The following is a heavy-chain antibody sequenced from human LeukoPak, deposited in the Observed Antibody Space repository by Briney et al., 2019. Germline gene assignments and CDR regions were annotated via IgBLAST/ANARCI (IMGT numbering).Heavy chain of an antibody. Sequence: LRLSCAASGFTFSSYEMNWVRQAPGKGLEWIGRIYTSGSTNYNPPLKSRVTISVDTSKNQFSLKLSSVTAADTAVYYCARERGYCSGGSCYSPNYYYYYMDVWGKGTTVTISS. V-gene: IGHV4-4*08. CDR1: GFTFSSYE. J-gene: IGHJ6*03. CDR3: ARERGYCSGGSCYSPNYYYYYMDV. CDR2: IYTSGST. D-gene: IGHD2-15*01.